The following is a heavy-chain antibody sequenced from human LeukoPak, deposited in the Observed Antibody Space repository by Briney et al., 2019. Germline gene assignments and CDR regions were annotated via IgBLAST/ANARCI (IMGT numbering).Heavy chain of an antibody. V-gene: IGHV3-30*04. CDR3: ARDMDTTGYYSWFDP. Sequence: GGSLRLSCAASGFTFSSYAMHWVRQAPGKGLEWVAVISYDGSNKYYADSVKGRFTISRDNSKSTLYLQMNSLRAEDTAVYYCARDMDTTGYYSWFDPWGQGTLVTVSS. CDR1: GFTFSSYA. CDR2: ISYDGSNK. D-gene: IGHD3-9*01. J-gene: IGHJ5*02.